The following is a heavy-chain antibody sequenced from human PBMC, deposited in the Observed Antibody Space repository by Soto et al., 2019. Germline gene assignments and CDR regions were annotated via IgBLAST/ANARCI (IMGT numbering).Heavy chain of an antibody. CDR3: AKDVYYDFWSGSRFDS. J-gene: IGHJ4*02. V-gene: IGHV3-23*01. CDR1: GSTLSSYA. CDR2: ISGSSEKT. Sequence: EVQLLESGGGLVQPGGSLRLSCAASGSTLSSYAMNWVRQAPGKGLEWVTSISGSSEKTYYAESVKGRFTISRDNSKNTLYLQMDRLRAEDTAVYYCAKDVYYDFWSGSRFDSCGQGTLVTVSS. D-gene: IGHD3-3*01.